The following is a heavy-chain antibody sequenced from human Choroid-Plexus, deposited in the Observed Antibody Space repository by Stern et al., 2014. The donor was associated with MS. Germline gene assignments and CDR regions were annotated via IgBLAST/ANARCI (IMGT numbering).Heavy chain of an antibody. Sequence: VQLVESGGGVVQPGRPLRLSCVASGFTLGSCAMHWVRQAPGKGLEWVAGVSYDGSNKYYADSVKGRFTISRDNSQNTLYMQMSSLXXEDTAVYYCAKDRQYLTYFFDHWGQGSLVTVSS. CDR2: VSYDGSNK. J-gene: IGHJ5*02. D-gene: IGHD2/OR15-2a*01. CDR3: AKDRQYLTYFFDH. CDR1: GFTLGSCA. V-gene: IGHV3-30*18.